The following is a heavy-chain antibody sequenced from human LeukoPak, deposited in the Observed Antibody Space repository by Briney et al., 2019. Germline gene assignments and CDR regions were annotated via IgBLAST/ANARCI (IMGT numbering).Heavy chain of an antibody. Sequence: ASVKVSCKASGYTFTSYDINWVRQATGQGLEWMGWMNPNSGNTGYAQKFQGRVTITRNTPISTAYRELSSLRSEDTGVYYCARAYCGGDCYLDAFDIWGQGTMVTVSS. CDR3: ARAYCGGDCYLDAFDI. CDR1: GYTFTSYD. CDR2: MNPNSGNT. V-gene: IGHV1-8*03. D-gene: IGHD2-21*02. J-gene: IGHJ3*02.